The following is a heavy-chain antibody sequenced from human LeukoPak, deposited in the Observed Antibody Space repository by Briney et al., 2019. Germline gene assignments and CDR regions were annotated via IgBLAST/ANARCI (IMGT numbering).Heavy chain of an antibody. CDR1: GFTVSSNY. J-gene: IGHJ6*03. Sequence: GGSLRLSCAASGFTVSSNYMSWVRQAPGKGLEWVSVIYSGGSTYYADSVKGRFTISRDNSKNTLYLQMNSLRAEDTAVYYCARAPARSGYYYDYYYYYMDVWGKGTTVTVSS. V-gene: IGHV3-53*01. CDR2: IYSGGST. CDR3: ARAPARSGYYYDYYYYYMDV. D-gene: IGHD3-22*01.